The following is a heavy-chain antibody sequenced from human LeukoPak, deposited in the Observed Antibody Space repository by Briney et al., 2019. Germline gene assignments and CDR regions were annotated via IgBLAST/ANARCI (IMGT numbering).Heavy chain of an antibody. D-gene: IGHD3-3*01. CDR3: AALFFWSGYRYGMDV. Sequence: GESLKISCKGSGYSFTSYWIGWVRQMPGKGLEWMGIIYPGDSDTRYSSSFQGQVTISADKSISTAYLQWSSLKASDTAMYYCAALFFWSGYRYGMDVWGQGTTVTVSS. CDR1: GYSFTSYW. J-gene: IGHJ6*02. V-gene: IGHV5-51*01. CDR2: IYPGDSDT.